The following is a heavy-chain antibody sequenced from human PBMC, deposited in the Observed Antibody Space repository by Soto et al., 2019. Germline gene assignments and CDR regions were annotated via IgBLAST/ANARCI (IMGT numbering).Heavy chain of an antibody. Sequence: SETLSLTCPVSGGSISSSSYYWGWIRQPPGKGLEWIGSIYYSGSTYYNPSLKSRVTISVDTSKNQFSLKLSSVTAADTAVYYCAREYTTTNWFDPWGQGTLVTVS. CDR3: AREYTTTNWFDP. D-gene: IGHD6-6*01. CDR2: IYYSGST. J-gene: IGHJ5*02. V-gene: IGHV4-39*01. CDR1: GGSISSSSYY.